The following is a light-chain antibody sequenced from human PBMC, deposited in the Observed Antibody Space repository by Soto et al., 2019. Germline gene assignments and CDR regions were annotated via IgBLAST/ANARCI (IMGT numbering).Light chain of an antibody. CDR3: QQTYTNPQT. CDR1: QSISSY. J-gene: IGKJ1*01. V-gene: IGKV1-39*01. Sequence: DIQMTQSPSSLSASVGDRVTITCRASQSISSYLNWYQQKPGKAPKLLIYAASSLQSGVPSRFSGSGSGTHFVLTISNFQPEDSATYFCQQTYTNPQTFGQGTKVDI. CDR2: AAS.